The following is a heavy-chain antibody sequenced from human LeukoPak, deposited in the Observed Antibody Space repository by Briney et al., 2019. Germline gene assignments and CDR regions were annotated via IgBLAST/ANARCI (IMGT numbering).Heavy chain of an antibody. Sequence: GGSLRLSCAASGFTFSSYWMSWVRQAPGKGLEWVANIKQDGNEKYYVDSVKGRFTISRDNAKNSLYLQMNSLRAEDTAVYYCARGIAVAGPYYFDYWGQGTLVTVSS. CDR1: GFTFSSYW. V-gene: IGHV3-7*01. CDR3: ARGIAVAGPYYFDY. J-gene: IGHJ4*02. CDR2: IKQDGNEK. D-gene: IGHD6-19*01.